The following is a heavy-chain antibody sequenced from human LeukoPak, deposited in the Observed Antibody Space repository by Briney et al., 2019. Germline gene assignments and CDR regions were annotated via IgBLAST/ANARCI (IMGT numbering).Heavy chain of an antibody. CDR1: GFTFTSNA. CDR2: ISASGGSI. V-gene: IGHV3-23*01. Sequence: GGSLRLSCAASGFTFTSNAVSWVRQAPGKGLEWVSTISASGGSIYYAGSVKGRFTISRDISKNTLYLQMNSLRAEDTAVCHCAIEYYYYMDVWGKGTTVTVSS. CDR3: AIEYYYYMDV. J-gene: IGHJ6*03.